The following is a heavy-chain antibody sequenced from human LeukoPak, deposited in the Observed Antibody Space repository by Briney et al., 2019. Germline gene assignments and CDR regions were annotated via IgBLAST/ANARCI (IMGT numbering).Heavy chain of an antibody. D-gene: IGHD5-24*01. J-gene: IGHJ6*03. CDR3: ASGSLGDGYGVGDYYQYMDV. CDR1: GGTFSSYA. Sequence: SVKVSCKASGGTFSSYAISWVRQAPGQGLEWMGGIIPIFGTANYAQEFQGRVTFTTDESASTAYMEVSSLRSEDTAVYYCASGSLGDGYGVGDYYQYMDVWGKGTTVTVSS. CDR2: IIPIFGTA. V-gene: IGHV1-69*05.